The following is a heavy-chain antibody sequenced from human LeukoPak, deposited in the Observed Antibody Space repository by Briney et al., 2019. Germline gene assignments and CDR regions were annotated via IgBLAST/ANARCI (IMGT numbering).Heavy chain of an antibody. CDR2: IIPIFGTA. CDR3: ASMIVGPDAFDI. J-gene: IGHJ3*02. CDR1: GGTFSSYA. V-gene: IGHV1-69*05. Sequence: SVKVSCKASGGTFSSYAISWVRQAPGQGLEWMGGIIPIFGTANYAQKFQGRVTITTDESTSTAYMELSSLRSEDTAVYYCASMIVGPDAFDIWGQGIMVTVSS. D-gene: IGHD3-22*01.